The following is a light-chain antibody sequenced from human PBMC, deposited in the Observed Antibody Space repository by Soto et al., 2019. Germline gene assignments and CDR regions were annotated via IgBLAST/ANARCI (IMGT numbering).Light chain of an antibody. Sequence: QSVLTQPASVSGSPGQSITISCTGTSSDVGVYNYVSWYQQHPGKAPKLTIYEVTNRPSGVSNRFSGSKSGNTASLTISGLQAEDGADYYCSSYTSSSTKVFGTGTKVTVL. J-gene: IGLJ1*01. CDR3: SSYTSSSTKV. CDR2: EVT. V-gene: IGLV2-14*01. CDR1: SSDVGVYNY.